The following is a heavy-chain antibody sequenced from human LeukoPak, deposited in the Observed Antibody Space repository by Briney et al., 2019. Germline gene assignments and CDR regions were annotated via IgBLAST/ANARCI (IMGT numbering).Heavy chain of an antibody. V-gene: IGHV3-33*01. CDR2: IWYDGSNK. Sequence: PGGSLRLSCAASGFTFSSYGRHWVRQAPGKGLEWVAVIWYDGSNKYYADSVKGRFTISRDNSKNTLFLQMNSLRAEDTAVYYCARDIIAAAGTYYYYGMDVWGQGTTVTVSS. CDR1: GFTFSSYG. D-gene: IGHD6-13*01. CDR3: ARDIIAAAGTYYYYGMDV. J-gene: IGHJ6*02.